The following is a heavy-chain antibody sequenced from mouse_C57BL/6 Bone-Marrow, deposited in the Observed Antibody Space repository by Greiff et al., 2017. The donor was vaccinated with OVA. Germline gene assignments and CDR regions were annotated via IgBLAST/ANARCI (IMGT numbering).Heavy chain of an antibody. D-gene: IGHD2-4*01. J-gene: IGHJ2*01. CDR2: IYPRSGNT. CDR1: GYTFTSYG. Sequence: QVQLKESGAELARPGASVKLSCKASGYTFTSYGISWVKQRTGQGLEWIGEIYPRSGNTYYNEKFKGKATLTADKSSSTAYMELRSLTSEDSAVYFCARRLRPYYFDYWGQGTTLTVSS. CDR3: ARRLRPYYFDY. V-gene: IGHV1-81*01.